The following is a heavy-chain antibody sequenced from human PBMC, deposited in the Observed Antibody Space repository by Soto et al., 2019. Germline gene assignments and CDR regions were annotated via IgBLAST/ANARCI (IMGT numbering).Heavy chain of an antibody. Sequence: QAQLVQSGAEAKKPGSSVKVSCKASGGTFSSYAISWVRQAPGQGLERMGGIIPISGTANYAQKFQGRVTITADESTSTAYMELSSLRSEDTAVYYCARSQGSSTSLEIYYYYYYGMDVWGQGTTVTVSS. J-gene: IGHJ6*02. CDR2: IIPISGTA. D-gene: IGHD2-2*01. CDR3: ARSQGSSTSLEIYYYYYYGMDV. CDR1: GGTFSSYA. V-gene: IGHV1-69*01.